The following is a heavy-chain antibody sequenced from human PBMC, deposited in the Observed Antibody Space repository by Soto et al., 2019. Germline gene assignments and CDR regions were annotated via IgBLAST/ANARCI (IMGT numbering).Heavy chain of an antibody. D-gene: IGHD6-19*01. CDR2: INPSGGST. CDR1: GYSFTRYS. J-gene: IGHJ5*01. CDR3: ARESTLSYSSTCFDS. V-gene: IGHV1-46*03. Sequence: ASVKVSCKTSGYSFTRYSMHWVRQAPGQGLDWMGVINPSGGSTNYAQNFQGRVTMTRDTSTNTVYMELSSLRSEDTALYFCARESTLSYSSTCFDSWGQGTLVTVSS.